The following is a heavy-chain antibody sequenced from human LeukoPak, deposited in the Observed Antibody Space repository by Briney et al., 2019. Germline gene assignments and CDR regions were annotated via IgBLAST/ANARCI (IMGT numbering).Heavy chain of an antibody. Sequence: PGGSLRLSCAASGFTFSSYAMSWVRQAPGKGLEWVSAISGGGGSTYYADSVKGRFTISRDNSKNTLYLQMNSLRAEDTAVYYCAKDRIAARPIYYFDYWGQGTLVTVSS. CDR2: ISGGGGST. J-gene: IGHJ4*02. CDR3: AKDRIAARPIYYFDY. D-gene: IGHD6-6*01. V-gene: IGHV3-23*01. CDR1: GFTFSSYA.